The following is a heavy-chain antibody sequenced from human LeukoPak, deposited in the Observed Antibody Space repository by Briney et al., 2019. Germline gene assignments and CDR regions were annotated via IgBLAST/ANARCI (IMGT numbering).Heavy chain of an antibody. CDR1: GGSVSSGSYY. J-gene: IGHJ4*02. CDR3: ARDLHYFDY. Sequence: PSDPLSLTCTVSGGSVSSGSYYWSWIRQPPRKGLEWIGYVYYSGSTNYNPSLKSRVTISVDASTNQVSLKLSSVTAADTCVYYCARDLHYFDYWGQGTLVSVSS. CDR2: VYYSGST. V-gene: IGHV4-61*01.